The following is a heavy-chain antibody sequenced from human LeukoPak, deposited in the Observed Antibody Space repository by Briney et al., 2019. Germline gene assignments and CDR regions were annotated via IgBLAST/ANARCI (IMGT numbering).Heavy chain of an antibody. CDR2: ISYSGST. Sequence: PSETLSLTCTVSGGSISGYYWTWIRQPPGKELEWIAYISYSGSTNYNPSLKSRVTISVDTSKNQFSLKLSSVTAADTAVYYCARDSATAMVDWGQGTLVTVSS. CDR1: GGSISGYY. CDR3: ARDSATAMVD. D-gene: IGHD5-18*01. J-gene: IGHJ4*02. V-gene: IGHV4-59*01.